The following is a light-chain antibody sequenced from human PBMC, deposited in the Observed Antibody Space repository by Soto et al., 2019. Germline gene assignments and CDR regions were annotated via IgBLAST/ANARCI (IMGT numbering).Light chain of an antibody. CDR1: QSISSY. CDR2: AAS. Sequence: DIQMTQSPSSLSASVGDRVTITCRASQSISSYLNWYQQKPGKAPKLLIYAASSLQSGVPSRFSGRGSGTDFPLTISSLQPEDFATYYCQQSYSTPRTFGQGTKLEIK. CDR3: QQSYSTPRT. J-gene: IGKJ2*01. V-gene: IGKV1-39*01.